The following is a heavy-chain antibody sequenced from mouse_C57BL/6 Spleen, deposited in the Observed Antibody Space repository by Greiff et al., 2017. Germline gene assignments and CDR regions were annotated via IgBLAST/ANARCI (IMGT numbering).Heavy chain of an antibody. Sequence: VQLQQPGAELVKPGASVKMSCKASGYTFTSYWITWVKQRPGQGLEWIGDIYPGSGSTNYNEKFKSKATLTVDTSSSTAYMQLSSLTSEDSAVYYCARPYGSSLYYAMDYWGQGTSVTVSS. CDR3: ARPYGSSLYYAMDY. CDR1: GYTFTSYW. D-gene: IGHD1-1*01. J-gene: IGHJ4*01. V-gene: IGHV1-55*01. CDR2: IYPGSGST.